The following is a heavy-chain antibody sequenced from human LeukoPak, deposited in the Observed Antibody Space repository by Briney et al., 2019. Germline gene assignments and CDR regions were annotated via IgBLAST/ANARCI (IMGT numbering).Heavy chain of an antibody. J-gene: IGHJ6*04. CDR2: NSSGRSSI. Sequence: GGSLRLSCAASGFTFSSYSMTWVRQATGKGLEWVPHNSSGRSSIYYADSVKGRFTISRDIAKNSLYLQMNSLGAEDTAVYYCAELGITMIGGVWGKGTTVTIGS. CDR1: GFTFSSYS. CDR3: AELGITMIGGV. D-gene: IGHD3-10*02. V-gene: IGHV3-48*04.